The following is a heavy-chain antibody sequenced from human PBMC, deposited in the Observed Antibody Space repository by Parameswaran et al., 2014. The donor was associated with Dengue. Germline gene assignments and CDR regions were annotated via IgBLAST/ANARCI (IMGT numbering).Heavy chain of an antibody. D-gene: IGHD2-2*01. CDR3: AKGDRIVVVPAASPPYGMDV. CDR2: ISGSGGST. Sequence: VRQLQEGLEWVSAISGSGGSTYYADSVKGRFTISRDNSKNTLYLQMNSLRAEDTAVYYCAKGDRIVVVPAASPPYGMDVWGPRDHGHRLL. J-gene: IGHJ6*01. V-gene: IGHV3-23*01.